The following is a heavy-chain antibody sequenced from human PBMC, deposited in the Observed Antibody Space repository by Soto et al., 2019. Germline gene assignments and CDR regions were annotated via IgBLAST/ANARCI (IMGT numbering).Heavy chain of an antibody. Sequence: EVQLVESGGGLVKPGGSLRLSCAASGITFTDYGFNWVRQASGKGLEWVSSISSSGPYTSYADSVKGRFTLSRDNAKKSLSLHMNRLRAKDTAVYYCAAYLTSTWNSDFAYWGQGALVTVSS. J-gene: IGHJ4*02. CDR2: ISSSGPYT. CDR1: GITFTDYG. V-gene: IGHV3-21*01. CDR3: AAYLTSTWNSDFAY. D-gene: IGHD1-7*01.